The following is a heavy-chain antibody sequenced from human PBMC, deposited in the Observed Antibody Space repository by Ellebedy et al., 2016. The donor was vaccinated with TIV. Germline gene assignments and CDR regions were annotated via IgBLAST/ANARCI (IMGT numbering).Heavy chain of an antibody. CDR2: IYQDGGVQ. Sequence: PGGSLRLSCAASGFNFRSYWMSWVRQAPGKGLEWVANIYQDGGVQYYVDSVKGRFTISRDNADNSLFLQMNRLRAEDTAVYFCARRGSYGDYAVQINSWFDTWGRGTLVAVSS. CDR3: ARRGSYGDYAVQINSWFDT. V-gene: IGHV3-7*01. D-gene: IGHD4-17*01. CDR1: GFNFRSYW. J-gene: IGHJ5*02.